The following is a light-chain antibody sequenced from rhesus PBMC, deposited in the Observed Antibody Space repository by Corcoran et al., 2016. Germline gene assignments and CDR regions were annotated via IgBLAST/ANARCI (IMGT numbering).Light chain of an antibody. CDR1: QGISSY. CDR3: QQYHSLPYI. CDR2: YAT. Sequence: DIQMTQSPSSVSAYVGDRVTITCRASQGISSYLAWYQQKPGKPPNLLIDYATTLQKGVPSRFSGSGSVAECTLTISSLKPEDFATYYCQQYHSLPYIFGQGTKVEIK. J-gene: IGKJ2*01. V-gene: IGKV1-25*01.